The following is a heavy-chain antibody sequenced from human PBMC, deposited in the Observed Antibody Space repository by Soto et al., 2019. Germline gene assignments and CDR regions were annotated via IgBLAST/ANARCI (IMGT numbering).Heavy chain of an antibody. Sequence: ASVKVSCKASGYTFTSYAMHWVRQAPGQRLEWMGWINAGNGNTKYSQKFQGRVTITRDTSASTAYMELSSLRSDDTAVYYCARGANEYSYGEFDPWGQGTLVTVSS. CDR1: GYTFTSYA. D-gene: IGHD5-18*01. V-gene: IGHV1-3*01. J-gene: IGHJ5*02. CDR3: ARGANEYSYGEFDP. CDR2: INAGNGNT.